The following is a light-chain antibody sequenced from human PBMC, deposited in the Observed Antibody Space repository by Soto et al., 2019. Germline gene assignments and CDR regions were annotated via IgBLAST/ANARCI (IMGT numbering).Light chain of an antibody. CDR2: DVT. Sequence: QSALTQPASVSGSPGQSITISCTGTSSDIGGYNYVSWYQQHPGKAPKLMIYDVTNRPSGVSNRFSGSKSGNTASLTISGLQAEDEADYYCSSYTISGTLVFGGGTKVTV. CDR3: SSYTISGTLV. J-gene: IGLJ3*02. V-gene: IGLV2-14*03. CDR1: SSDIGGYNY.